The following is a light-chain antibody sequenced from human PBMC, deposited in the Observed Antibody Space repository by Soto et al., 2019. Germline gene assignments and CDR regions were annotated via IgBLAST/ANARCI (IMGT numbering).Light chain of an antibody. CDR2: AAS. CDR3: LQDYSYPLT. CDR1: QGIRND. Sequence: AIQMTQSPSSLSASVGDRITITCRASQGIRNDLSWYQQKSGKAPKLLIFAASSLQSGVPSRFSGSGSGTYFTLTISSLQPEDFATYYCLQDYSYPLTFGGGTKVEIK. J-gene: IGKJ4*01. V-gene: IGKV1-6*01.